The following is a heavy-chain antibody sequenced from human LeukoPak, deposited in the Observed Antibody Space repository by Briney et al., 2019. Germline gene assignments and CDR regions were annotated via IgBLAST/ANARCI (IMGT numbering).Heavy chain of an antibody. CDR3: ARDHNQYYYGSGVSGGWFDP. D-gene: IGHD3-10*01. J-gene: IGHJ5*02. V-gene: IGHV4-39*07. CDR2: IYYSGST. CDR1: GGSISSSSYY. Sequence: PSETLSLTCIVSGGSISSSSYYWGWIRQPPGKGLEWIGSIYYSGSTHYNPALKSRFTISVDMSKNQFSLKLSSVTAADTAVYYCARDHNQYYYGSGVSGGWFDPWGQGTLVTVSS.